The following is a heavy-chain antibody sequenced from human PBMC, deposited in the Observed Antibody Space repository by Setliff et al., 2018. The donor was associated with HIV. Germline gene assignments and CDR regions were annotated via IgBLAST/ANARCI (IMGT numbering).Heavy chain of an antibody. CDR1: GGSISRRDYC. V-gene: IGHV4-39*01. J-gene: IGHJ6*03. CDR2: FSYGGST. Sequence: LSLTCTVSGGSISRRDYCWGWIRQPPGKGLEWIGSFSYGGSTYYHPSLRSRVTMSVDTSKNQFSLKLRSVTAADTAVYYCARHGAFYYYYYMDVWGKGTTVTVSS. CDR3: ARHGAFYYYYYMDV.